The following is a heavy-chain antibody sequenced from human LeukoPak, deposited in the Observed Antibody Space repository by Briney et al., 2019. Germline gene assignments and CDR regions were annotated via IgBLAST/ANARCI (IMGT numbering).Heavy chain of an antibody. CDR2: IYPSGST. Sequence: SEALSLTCAGYRGSFSGYYWSWIGQPPGHGLDGNGEIYPSGSTNYYPPSKRRVTISVDTSNNHSSPKLSSVTAADTAVYYCARSHPSGTLQTHYYMDVWGKGTTVTVSS. V-gene: IGHV4-34*01. J-gene: IGHJ6*03. D-gene: IGHD3-10*01. CDR3: ARSHPSGTLQTHYYMDV. CDR1: RGSFSGYY.